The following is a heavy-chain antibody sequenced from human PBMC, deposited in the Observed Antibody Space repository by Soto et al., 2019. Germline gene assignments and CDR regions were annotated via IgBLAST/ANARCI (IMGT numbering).Heavy chain of an antibody. V-gene: IGHV3-23*01. CDR3: AKTGGFSGSYHFIS. D-gene: IGHD1-26*01. J-gene: IGHJ4*02. Sequence: DEQLLESGGGLVQPGGSLRLSCAASGITFSSYSMSWVRQSPGKGLEWVSSISRSGDVTYDADSVKGRFTISRDNSMNALYPQMNSLRAEDTAIYYCAKTGGFSGSYHFISWGQGTLVTVSS. CDR2: ISRSGDVT. CDR1: GITFSSYS.